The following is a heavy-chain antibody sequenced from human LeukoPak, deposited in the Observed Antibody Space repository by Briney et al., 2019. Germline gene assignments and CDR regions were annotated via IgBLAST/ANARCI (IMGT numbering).Heavy chain of an antibody. V-gene: IGHV3-53*01. CDR2: LYSGGGT. D-gene: IGHD1-26*01. CDR3: AEGSYRYYFEY. J-gene: IGHJ4*02. Sequence: GGSLRLSCAASGFTVSSNYTSWVRQAPGKGLEWVSILYSGGGTYYTDSVKGRFTISRDNSKNTLYLQMNSLRAEDTAVYYCAEGSYRYYFEYWGQGTLVTVSS. CDR1: GFTVSSNY.